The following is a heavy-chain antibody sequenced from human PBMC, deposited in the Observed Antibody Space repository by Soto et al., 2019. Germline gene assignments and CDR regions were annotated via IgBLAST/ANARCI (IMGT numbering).Heavy chain of an antibody. D-gene: IGHD6-13*01. CDR3: AKVALRIAAAGTNIYYYYYYMDV. J-gene: IGHJ6*03. CDR2: ISGSGGST. CDR1: GFTFSSYA. Sequence: GGSLRLSCAASGFTFSSYAMSWVRQAPWKGLEWVSAISGSGGSTYYADSVKGRFTISRDNSKNTLYLQMNSLRAEDTAVYYCAKVALRIAAAGTNIYYYYYYMDVWGKGTTVTVSS. V-gene: IGHV3-23*01.